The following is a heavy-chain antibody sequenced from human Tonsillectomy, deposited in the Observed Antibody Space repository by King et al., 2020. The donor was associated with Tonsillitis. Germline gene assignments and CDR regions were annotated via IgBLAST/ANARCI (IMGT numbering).Heavy chain of an antibody. V-gene: IGHV3-30*03. D-gene: IGHD1-7*01. J-gene: IGHJ4*02. CDR2: ISYDGTEK. CDR1: GFTFGDYG. Sequence: VQLVASGGGVVQPGRSLRLSCAASGFTFGDYGVHWVRQAPGKGLEWVAIISYDGTEKYYAASVKGRFTISRDNSKNSLYLQMNDLRPEDTAVYYCTLKLNYSGQGTPATVSS. CDR3: TLKLNY.